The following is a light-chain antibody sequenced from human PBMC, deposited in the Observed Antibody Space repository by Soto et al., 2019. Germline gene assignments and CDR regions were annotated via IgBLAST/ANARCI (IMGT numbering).Light chain of an antibody. J-gene: IGLJ3*02. V-gene: IGLV2-14*01. CDR2: EVT. Sequence: QSVLTQPASVSGSPGQSITISCTGTNSDVGAYNYVSWFQQHPGKAPKLIIFEVTNRPSGVSHRFSGSKSANTASLTISGLQTEDEADYYCLSHTITSVLVFGGGTKLTVL. CDR3: LSHTITSVLV. CDR1: NSDVGAYNY.